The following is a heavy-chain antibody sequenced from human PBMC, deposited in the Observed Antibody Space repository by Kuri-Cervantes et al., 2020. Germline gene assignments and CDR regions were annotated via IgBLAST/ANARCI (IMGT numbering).Heavy chain of an antibody. V-gene: IGHV4-34*01. CDR3: ARTPLFYDILTGYSNYYYMDV. Sequence: SETLSLTCAVYGGSFSGYYWSWIRQPPGKGLEWIGEINHSGSTNYNPSLKSRVTISVDTSKNQFSLKLSSVTAADTAVYYCARTPLFYDILTGYSNYYYMDVWGKGTTVTVSS. J-gene: IGHJ6*03. D-gene: IGHD3-9*01. CDR2: INHSGST. CDR1: GGSFSGYY.